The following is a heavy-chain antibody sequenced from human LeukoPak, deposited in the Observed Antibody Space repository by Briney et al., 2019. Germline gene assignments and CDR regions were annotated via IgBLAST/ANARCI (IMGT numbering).Heavy chain of an antibody. D-gene: IGHD3-22*01. V-gene: IGHV3-21*01. J-gene: IGHJ6*03. CDR3: ATVGTSAYPIYYYYYMDV. Sequence: GGSLRLSCAASGFTFSSYSMNWVRQAPGKGLEWVSSISSSSSYIYYADSVKGRFTISRDNAKNSLYLQMNSLRAEDTAVYYCATVGTSAYPIYYYYYMDVCGKATSLTPSS. CDR2: ISSSSSYI. CDR1: GFTFSSYS.